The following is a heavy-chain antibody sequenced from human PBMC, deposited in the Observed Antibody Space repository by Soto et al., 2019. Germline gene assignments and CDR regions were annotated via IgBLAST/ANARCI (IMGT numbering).Heavy chain of an antibody. V-gene: IGHV4-39*01. J-gene: IGHJ4*02. D-gene: IGHD1-26*01. CDR3: ARHTMGSSRLIDY. CDR2: IYYSGST. CDR1: GGSVSNNNYY. Sequence: PSETLSLTCTVSGGSVSNNNYYWGWIRQPPGKGLEWIGDIYYSGSTYYNPSLKSRVTISVDTSKNQFSLKLRSVTAADTAVYYCARHTMGSSRLIDYWGQGALLTVSS.